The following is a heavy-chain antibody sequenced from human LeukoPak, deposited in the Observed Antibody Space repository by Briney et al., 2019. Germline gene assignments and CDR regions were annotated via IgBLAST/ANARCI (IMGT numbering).Heavy chain of an antibody. CDR1: GGSISSYY. Sequence: PSETLSLTCTVSGGSISSYYWSWIRQPPGKGLEWIGEINHSGSTNYNPSLKSRVTISVDTSKNQFSLKLSSVTAADTAVYYCARATMYYYDSSGYPPNYWGQGTLVTVSS. J-gene: IGHJ4*02. CDR2: INHSGST. V-gene: IGHV4-34*01. CDR3: ARATMYYYDSSGYPPNY. D-gene: IGHD3-22*01.